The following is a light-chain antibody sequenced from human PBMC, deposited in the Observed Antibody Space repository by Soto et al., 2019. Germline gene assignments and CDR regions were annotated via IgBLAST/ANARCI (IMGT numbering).Light chain of an antibody. J-gene: IGKJ2*01. CDR2: DAS. CDR1: QSVSVY. V-gene: IGKV3-11*01. CDR3: QQRGAWPPYT. Sequence: EIVLTQSPATLSLSPGERATLSCRASQSVSVYLAWYQQRPGQAPRLLIYDASTRATGIPARFSGSGSGTDFTLSISSLEPEDFAVYYCQQRGAWPPYTFGQGTKLEIK.